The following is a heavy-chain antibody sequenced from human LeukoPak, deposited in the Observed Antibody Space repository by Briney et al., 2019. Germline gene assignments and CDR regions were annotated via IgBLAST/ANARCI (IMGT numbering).Heavy chain of an antibody. J-gene: IGHJ4*02. CDR3: AGHSRSPFDS. Sequence: SETLSLTCTVSGGSINISNYYWGWIRQPPGKGLECIGNIHYSGIIFYNPSFKSRVTFSVDTSKNYFSLKLSSVTAADTAVYYCAGHSRSPFDSWGQGALVTVSS. CDR2: IHYSGII. D-gene: IGHD3-10*01. CDR1: GGSINISNYY. V-gene: IGHV4-39*01.